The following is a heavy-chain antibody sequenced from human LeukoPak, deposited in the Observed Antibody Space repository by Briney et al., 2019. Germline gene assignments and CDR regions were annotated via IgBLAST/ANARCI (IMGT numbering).Heavy chain of an antibody. CDR1: GFTFSSYE. D-gene: IGHD2-21*02. CDR2: ITSSGTTI. J-gene: IGHJ4*02. Sequence: PGGSLRLSCAASGFTFSSYEMNWVRQAPGKGLEWLSYITSSGTTIRYADSVKGRFTISRDNAKNSLYLQMNSLRADDTAVYYCAREKPHYGGDCSDYWGQGTLVTVSS. CDR3: AREKPHYGGDCSDY. V-gene: IGHV3-48*03.